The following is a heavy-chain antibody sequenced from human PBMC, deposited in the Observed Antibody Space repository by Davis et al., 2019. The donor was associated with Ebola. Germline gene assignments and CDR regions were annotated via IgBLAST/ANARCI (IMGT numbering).Heavy chain of an antibody. V-gene: IGHV3-66*01. Sequence: GESLKISCTVSGCTASSTYMSWVRPAPGKGLQWVSVLHSDGSTFYADSVTGRFTISRDNSRNMLFLQMNNLRVEDTAVFYCARAGSSSPRRGFGFDPWGQGTLVTVSS. CDR1: GCTASSTY. D-gene: IGHD6-13*01. J-gene: IGHJ5*02. CDR2: LHSDGST. CDR3: ARAGSSSPRRGFGFDP.